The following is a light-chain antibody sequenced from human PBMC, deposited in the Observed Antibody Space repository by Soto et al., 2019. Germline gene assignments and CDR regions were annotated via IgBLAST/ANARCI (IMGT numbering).Light chain of an antibody. J-gene: IGKJ5*01. V-gene: IGKV3-11*01. CDR1: QTFSSH. Sequence: EIVLTQSPAPLSLSPGGRATLSCRASQTFSSHLAWYQQKPGQAPRLLIYDASKRATGIPARFSGRGSGTDFTLTISSLEPEDFAVYYCQQRSNWPPVITFGQGTRLEIK. CDR2: DAS. CDR3: QQRSNWPPVIT.